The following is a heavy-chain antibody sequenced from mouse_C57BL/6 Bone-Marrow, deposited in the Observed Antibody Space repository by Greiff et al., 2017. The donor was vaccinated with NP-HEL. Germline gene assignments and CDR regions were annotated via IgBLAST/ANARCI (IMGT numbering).Heavy chain of an antibody. CDR3: ARRGYYGSSWYFDV. D-gene: IGHD1-1*01. CDR1: GYSITSDY. J-gene: IGHJ1*03. CDR2: ISYSGST. Sequence: EVQLQESGPGLAKPSQTLSLTCSVTGYSITSDYWNWIRKFPGNKLEYMGYISYSGSTDYNPSLKRRMTITRDTSKNQYYLQWNSVTTEDTATYYCARRGYYGSSWYFDVWGTGTTVTVSS. V-gene: IGHV3-8*01.